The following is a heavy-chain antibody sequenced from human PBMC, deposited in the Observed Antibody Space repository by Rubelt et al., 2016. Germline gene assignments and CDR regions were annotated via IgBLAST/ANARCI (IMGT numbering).Heavy chain of an antibody. Sequence: QVQLQQWGAGLLKPSETLSLTCAVYGGSFSGYYWIWIRQPPGKGLEWIGEINHSGSTNYNPSLKMRVTISVDTSKNHFSLRLSSVTAADTAVYYCARAPTTVTTIYYYGRDVWGQGTTVTVSS. CDR3: ARAPTTVTTIYYYGRDV. CDR1: GGSFSGYY. J-gene: IGHJ6*02. D-gene: IGHD4-17*01. V-gene: IGHV4-34*01. CDR2: INHSGST.